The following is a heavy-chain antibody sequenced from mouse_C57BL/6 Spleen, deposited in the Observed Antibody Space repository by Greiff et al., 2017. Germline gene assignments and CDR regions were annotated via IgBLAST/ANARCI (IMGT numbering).Heavy chain of an antibody. Sequence: VQLQQSDAELVRPGASVKISCKVSYSSFTDLTFHWMKQRPGQGLEWIGYVSLRDGSTKSNEKFKGKAPLTADKASSTAYTEPNSLRSQDSAVDFGARGAFLRFIDYWGQGTTLTVSS. CDR1: YSSFTDLT. CDR3: ARGAFLRFIDY. V-gene: IGHV1-78*01. J-gene: IGHJ2*01. CDR2: VSLRDGST.